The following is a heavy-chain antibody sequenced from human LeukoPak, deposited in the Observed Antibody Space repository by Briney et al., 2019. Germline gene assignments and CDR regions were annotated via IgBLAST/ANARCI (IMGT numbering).Heavy chain of an antibody. CDR3: ARASHNRRAIAY. CDR2: INHSGST. D-gene: IGHD2/OR15-2a*01. J-gene: IGHJ4*02. Sequence: SETLSLTCAVYGGSFSGYYWSWIRQPPGKGLEWIGEINHSGSTNYNPSLKSRVTISVDTSKNQFSLKLSSVTAADTAVYYCARASHNRRAIAYWGQGTLVTVSS. CDR1: GGSFSGYY. V-gene: IGHV4-34*01.